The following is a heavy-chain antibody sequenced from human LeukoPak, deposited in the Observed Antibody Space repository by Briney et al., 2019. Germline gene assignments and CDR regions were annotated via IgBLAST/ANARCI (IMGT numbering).Heavy chain of an antibody. J-gene: IGHJ4*02. Sequence: QSGGSLRLSCAASGFTFSSYSMNWVRQAPGKGLEWVSYISSSSSTIYYADSVKGRFTISRDNAKNSLYLQMNSLSDEDTAVYYCAGGGRYDSSGYYPSIDYWGQGTLVTVSS. D-gene: IGHD3-22*01. CDR2: ISSSSSTI. CDR3: AGGGRYDSSGYYPSIDY. CDR1: GFTFSSYS. V-gene: IGHV3-48*02.